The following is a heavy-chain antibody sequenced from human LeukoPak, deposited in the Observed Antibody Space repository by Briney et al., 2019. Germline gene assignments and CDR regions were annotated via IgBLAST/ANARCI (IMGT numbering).Heavy chain of an antibody. J-gene: IGHJ5*01. CDR3: ARKQYPYYSDSRGPFDS. D-gene: IGHD3-22*01. CDR1: GYTFTSYY. Sequence: GASVKVSCKASGYTFTSYYMHWVRQAPGQGLEWMGWMNPNSGGTNYAQNLQGRVTMTRDTSISTAYMELSTLRSDDTAVYYCARKQYPYYSDSRGPFDSWGQGTLVTVSS. V-gene: IGHV1-2*02. CDR2: MNPNSGGT.